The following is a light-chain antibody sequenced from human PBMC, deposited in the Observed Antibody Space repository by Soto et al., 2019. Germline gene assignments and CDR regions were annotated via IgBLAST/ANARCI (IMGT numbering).Light chain of an antibody. CDR2: EVN. J-gene: IGLJ1*01. CDR1: SSDVGGYNS. Sequence: QSVLTQPASVSGSPGQSITISCTGTSSDVGGYNSVSWYQQHPGNAPKLMIFEVNNRPSGVSNRFSGSQSGNTASLTISGLQAEDEADYYCSSYTSSSLYVFGTGTKLTVL. V-gene: IGLV2-14*01. CDR3: SSYTSSSLYV.